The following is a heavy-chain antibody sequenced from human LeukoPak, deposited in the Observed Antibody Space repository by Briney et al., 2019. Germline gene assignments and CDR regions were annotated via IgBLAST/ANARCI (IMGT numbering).Heavy chain of an antibody. CDR3: ATSPPLYGSGSYYKYYYGMDV. D-gene: IGHD3-10*01. V-gene: IGHV3-21*01. J-gene: IGHJ6*02. CDR1: GFTFSSYS. Sequence: GGSLRLSCAASGFTFSSYSRNWVRQAPGKGLEWVSSISSSSSYIYYADSVKGRFTISRDNAKNSLYLQMNSLRAEDTAVYYCATSPPLYGSGSYYKYYYGMDVWGQGTTVTVSS. CDR2: ISSSSSYI.